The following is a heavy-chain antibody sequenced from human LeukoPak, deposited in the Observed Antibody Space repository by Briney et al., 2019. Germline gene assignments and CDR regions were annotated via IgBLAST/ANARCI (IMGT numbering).Heavy chain of an antibody. CDR3: ARDLGWYGGDCYSYYYYYYMDV. CDR1: GYTFTSYG. V-gene: IGHV1-18*01. J-gene: IGHJ6*03. CDR2: ISAYNGNT. Sequence: ASVKVSCKASGYTFTSYGISWVRQAPGQGLEWMGWISAYNGNTNYAQKLQGRVTMTTDTSTSTAHMELRSLRSDDTAVYYCARDLGWYGGDCYSYYYYYYMDVWGKGTTVTVSS. D-gene: IGHD2-21*01.